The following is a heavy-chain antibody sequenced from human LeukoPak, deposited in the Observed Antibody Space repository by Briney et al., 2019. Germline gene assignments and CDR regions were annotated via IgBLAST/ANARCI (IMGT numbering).Heavy chain of an antibody. CDR3: ARGGTWYYDSSGLNWFDP. CDR1: GYTFTSYG. V-gene: IGHV1-18*01. Sequence: ASVKVSCKASGYTFTSYGISWVRQAPGQGLEWMGWISAYNGNTNYAQKLQGRVTMTTDTSTSTAYMELRGLRSDDTAVYYCARGGTWYYDSSGLNWFDPWGQGTLVTVSS. D-gene: IGHD3-22*01. J-gene: IGHJ5*02. CDR2: ISAYNGNT.